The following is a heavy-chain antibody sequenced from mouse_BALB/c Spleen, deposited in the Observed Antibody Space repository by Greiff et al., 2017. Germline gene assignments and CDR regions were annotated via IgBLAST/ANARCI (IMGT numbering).Heavy chain of an antibody. J-gene: IGHJ4*01. D-gene: IGHD2-1*01. CDR3: ARSGGNFLYYAMDY. CDR2: IDPENGNT. CDR1: GFNIKDYY. Sequence: VQLQQSGAELVRPGALVKLSCKASGFNIKDYYMHWVKQRPEQGLEWIGWIDPENGNTIYDPKFQGKASITADTSSNTAYLQLSSLTSEDTAVYYCARSGGNFLYYAMDYWGQGTSVTVSS. V-gene: IGHV14-1*02.